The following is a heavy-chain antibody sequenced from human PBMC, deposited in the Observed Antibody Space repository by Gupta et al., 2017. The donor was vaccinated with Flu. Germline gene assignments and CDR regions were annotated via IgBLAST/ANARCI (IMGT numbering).Heavy chain of an antibody. Sequence: YNPSLKSRVSMSADTSKNQLSLRLISVTAADTAVYYCARGKQQLVTDSWGQGTLVTVSS. J-gene: IGHJ4*02. CDR3: ARGKQQLVTDS. V-gene: IGHV4-4*07. D-gene: IGHD1-1*01.